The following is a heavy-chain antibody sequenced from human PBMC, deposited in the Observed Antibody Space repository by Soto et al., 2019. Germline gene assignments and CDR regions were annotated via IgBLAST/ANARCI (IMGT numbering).Heavy chain of an antibody. D-gene: IGHD4-17*01. CDR3: ARGNGDYPEYFPH. CDR2: IYYSGST. CDR1: GGSISSYY. Sequence: PSETLSLTCTVSGGSISSYYWSWIRQPPGKGLEWIGYIYYSGSTNYNPSLKSRVTISVDTSKNQFSLKLSSVTAADTAVYYCARGNGDYPEYFPHWGQGTLVTVSS. J-gene: IGHJ1*01. V-gene: IGHV4-59*01.